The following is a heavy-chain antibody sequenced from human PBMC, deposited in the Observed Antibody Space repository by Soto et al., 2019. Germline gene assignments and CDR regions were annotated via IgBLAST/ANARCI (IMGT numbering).Heavy chain of an antibody. CDR2: ISASGDST. CDR3: ATDPRGPDY. Sequence: GGSLRLSCATSGVGFSNYGMSWVRQAPGKGLEWASGISASGDSTYYADPVKGRFTISGDNSKRTLYLQMNSLRAEDTAIYYCATDPRGPDYWGQGTQVTVSS. J-gene: IGHJ4*02. V-gene: IGHV3-23*01. CDR1: GVGFSNYG.